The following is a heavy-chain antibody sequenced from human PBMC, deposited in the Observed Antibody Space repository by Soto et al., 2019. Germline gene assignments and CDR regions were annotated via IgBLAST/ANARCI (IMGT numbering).Heavy chain of an antibody. Sequence: ASVKVSCKASGYTFTSYYMHWVRQAPGQGLEWMGIINPSGGSTSYAQKFQGRVTMTRDTSTSTVYMELSSLRSEDTAVYYCARDKIPPGSALPFWSGYFAHNNWFDPWGQGTLVTVSS. V-gene: IGHV1-46*01. CDR1: GYTFTSYY. CDR3: ARDKIPPGSALPFWSGYFAHNNWFDP. D-gene: IGHD3-3*01. J-gene: IGHJ5*02. CDR2: INPSGGST.